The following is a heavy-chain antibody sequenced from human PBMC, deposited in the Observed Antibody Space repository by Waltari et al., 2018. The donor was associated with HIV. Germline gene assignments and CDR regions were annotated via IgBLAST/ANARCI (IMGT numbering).Heavy chain of an antibody. V-gene: IGHV4-59*01. J-gene: IGHJ4*02. CDR1: GDSITGNY. Sequence: QVQLQESGTGLVKPSETLSLTCNVSGDSITGNYWNWIRQPPGKEPEWIGYISYSGITNYTPSLKSRVSMSLVSSKSQFSLKLRSVTALDTDVYYCARGRRWLQFHGHYYFDYWGQGILVTVSS. CDR2: ISYSGIT. D-gene: IGHD5-12*01. CDR3: ARGRRWLQFHGHYYFDY.